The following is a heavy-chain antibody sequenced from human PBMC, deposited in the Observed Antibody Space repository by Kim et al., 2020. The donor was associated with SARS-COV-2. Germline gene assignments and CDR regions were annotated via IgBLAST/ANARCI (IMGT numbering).Heavy chain of an antibody. CDR2: INHSGST. Sequence: SETLSLTCAVYGGSFSGYYWSWIRQPPGKGLEWIGEINHSGSTNYNPSLKSRVTISVDTSKNQFSLKLSSVTAADTAVYYCARMGCIGIAARHPCRYYYYYGMDVWGQGTTVTVSS. J-gene: IGHJ6*02. D-gene: IGHD6-6*01. V-gene: IGHV4-34*01. CDR1: GGSFSGYY. CDR3: ARMGCIGIAARHPCRYYYYYGMDV.